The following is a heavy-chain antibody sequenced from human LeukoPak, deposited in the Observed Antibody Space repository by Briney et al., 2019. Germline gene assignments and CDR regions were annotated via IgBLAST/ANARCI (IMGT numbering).Heavy chain of an antibody. CDR1: GFIFSGSS. J-gene: IGHJ4*02. CDR2: IRFDATNK. D-gene: IGHD1-14*01. Sequence: PGGSLRLSCAASGFIFSGSSMHWVRQAPGNGLEWVCFIRFDATNKYYADSVKGRFTISRDNSNNTLYLQLNNVRTEDTATYFCAKEQYPGYFDFWGQGTLVTVSA. CDR3: AKEQYPGYFDF. V-gene: IGHV3-30*02.